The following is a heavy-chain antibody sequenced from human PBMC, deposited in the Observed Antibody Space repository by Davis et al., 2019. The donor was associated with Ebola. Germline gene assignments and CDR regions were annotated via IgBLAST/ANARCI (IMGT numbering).Heavy chain of an antibody. Sequence: SETLSLTCTVSGGSISSYYWSWIRQPPGKGLEWIGYIYYSGSTNYNPSLKSRVTISVDTSKNQFSLKLSSVTAADTAVYYCASSEQWLSNWFDPWGQGTLVTVSS. CDR1: GGSISSYY. V-gene: IGHV4-59*01. CDR2: IYYSGST. CDR3: ASSEQWLSNWFDP. D-gene: IGHD6-19*01. J-gene: IGHJ5*02.